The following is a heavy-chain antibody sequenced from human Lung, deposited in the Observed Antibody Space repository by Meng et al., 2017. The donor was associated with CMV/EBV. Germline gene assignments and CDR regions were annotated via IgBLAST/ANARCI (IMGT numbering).Heavy chain of an antibody. V-gene: IGHV3-74*01. CDR3: VRGAMCSSTSCYKYYYYGMDV. Sequence: ESLKISCAASGFTFSTYWMHWVRQVPGKGLVWVSRISSDGSSTRSYADSVKGRFTISRDNAKNTLYLQMNSLRAEDTAVYYCVRGAMCSSTSCYKYYYYGMDVWGQGXTVTGSS. CDR2: ISSDGSST. CDR1: GFTFSTYW. J-gene: IGHJ6*02. D-gene: IGHD2-2*02.